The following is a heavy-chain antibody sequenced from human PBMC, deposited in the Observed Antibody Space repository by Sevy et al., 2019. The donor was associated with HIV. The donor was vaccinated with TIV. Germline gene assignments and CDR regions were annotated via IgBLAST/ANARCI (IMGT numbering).Heavy chain of an antibody. V-gene: IGHV1-8*01. CDR2: MNPNSGNT. Sequence: ASVKVSCKASGYTFTSYDINWVRQATGQGLEWMGWMNPNSGNTGYAQKFQGRVTMTRNTSISTAYMELSSLRSEDTAVYYCAGGYGYAYGMDVWGQRTTVTVSS. D-gene: IGHD5-18*01. J-gene: IGHJ6*02. CDR1: GYTFTSYD. CDR3: AGGYGYAYGMDV.